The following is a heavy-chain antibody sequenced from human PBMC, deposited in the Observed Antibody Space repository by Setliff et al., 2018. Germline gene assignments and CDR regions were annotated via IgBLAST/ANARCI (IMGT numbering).Heavy chain of an antibody. CDR1: GDSISTGINY. CDR3: ARSLGSGSYYGSRPFHSDY. Sequence: SETLSLTCTVSGDSISTGINYWSWIRQPAGKGLEWIGHIDRSGNTNFNPSLKSRVTISGDRSKNQFSLELSSVTAADTAVYYCARSLGSGSYYGSRPFHSDYWGQGTPVTVSS. V-gene: IGHV4-61*09. D-gene: IGHD3-10*01. J-gene: IGHJ4*02. CDR2: IDRSGNT.